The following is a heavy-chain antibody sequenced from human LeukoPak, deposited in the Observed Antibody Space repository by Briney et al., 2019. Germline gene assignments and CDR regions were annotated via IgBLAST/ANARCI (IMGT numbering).Heavy chain of an antibody. V-gene: IGHV4-61*02. CDR3: ARDQQAITMVRGVISWFDP. CDR1: GGSISSGSYY. CDR2: IYTSGST. J-gene: IGHJ5*02. D-gene: IGHD3-10*01. Sequence: SETLSLTCTVSGGSISSGSYYWSWIRQPAGKGLEWIGRIYTSGSTNYNPSLKSRVTMSVDTSKNQFSLKLSSVTAADTAVYYCARDQQAITMVRGVISWFDPWGQGTLVTVSS.